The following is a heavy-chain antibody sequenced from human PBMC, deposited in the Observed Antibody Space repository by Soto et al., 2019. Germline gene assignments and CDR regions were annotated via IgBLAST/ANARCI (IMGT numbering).Heavy chain of an antibody. J-gene: IGHJ4*02. V-gene: IGHV5-51*01. Sequence: PGDSLKISCKGSGYSFTTYWIGWVRQMPGKGLEWMGIIYPSDSDTRYSPSFQGQVTISADKSISTAYLQWSSLRASDTAMYYCAREGSGTTNFDYWGQGTLLTVSS. D-gene: IGHD1-7*01. CDR2: IYPSDSDT. CDR1: GYSFTTYW. CDR3: AREGSGTTNFDY.